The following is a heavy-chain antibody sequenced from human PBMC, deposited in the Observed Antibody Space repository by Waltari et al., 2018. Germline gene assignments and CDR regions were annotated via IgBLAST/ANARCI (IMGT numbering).Heavy chain of an antibody. Sequence: QVQLQQWGAGLLKPSETLSLTCAVYGGSFSGYYWSWIRQPPGKGLDGIGEITHSGSTNYTPTLKSRVTISVDTSKNQCALKLSSVTAADTAVYYCATQYYDFWSGYFDYWGQGTLVTVSS. CDR3: ATQYYDFWSGYFDY. CDR2: ITHSGST. V-gene: IGHV4-34*01. J-gene: IGHJ4*02. CDR1: GGSFSGYY. D-gene: IGHD3-3*01.